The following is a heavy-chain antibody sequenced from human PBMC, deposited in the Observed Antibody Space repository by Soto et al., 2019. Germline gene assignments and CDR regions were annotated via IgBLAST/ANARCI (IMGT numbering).Heavy chain of an antibody. V-gene: IGHV3-74*03. CDR2: INSDGARI. Sequence: EVQLVESGGGFVQPGGSLRLSCAASGFTFTHYRIHWVRQPPGKGLEWVGRINSDGARIEYGDSVKGRFTISRDNAHNMVFLQMNSLTDEDSGVYFCARAGDWNCVQDFWGQGTLVTVSS. CDR1: GFTFTHYR. CDR3: ARAGDWNCVQDF. D-gene: IGHD1-1*01. J-gene: IGHJ4*02.